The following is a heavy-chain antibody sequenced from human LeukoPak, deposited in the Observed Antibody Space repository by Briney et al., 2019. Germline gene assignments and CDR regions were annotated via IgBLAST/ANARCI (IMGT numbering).Heavy chain of an antibody. CDR3: ARHQGNWIVLYYFDY. D-gene: IGHD1-1*01. CDR2: IYYSGST. J-gene: IGHJ4*02. CDR1: GGSISSSSYY. Sequence: SETLSLTCTVSGGSISSSSYYWGWIRQPPGKGLEWIGSIYYSGSTYYNPSLKSRVTISVDTSKNQFSLKLSSVTAADTAVYYCARHQGNWIVLYYFDYWGQGTLVTVSS. V-gene: IGHV4-39*01.